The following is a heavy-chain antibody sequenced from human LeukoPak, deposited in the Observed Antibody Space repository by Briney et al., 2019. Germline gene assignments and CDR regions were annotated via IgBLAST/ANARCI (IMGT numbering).Heavy chain of an antibody. D-gene: IGHD2-2*01. CDR1: GYTFTSYG. J-gene: IGHJ5*02. Sequence: GASVKLSCKASGYTFTSYGISWVRHAPGQGLEWMGWISAYSGNTNYAQKVQGRVTMTTDTSTSTAYLELSRLRSDDTAVYYCARGGTSCYDNWFDPWGQGTLVTVSS. CDR2: ISAYSGNT. CDR3: ARGGTSCYDNWFDP. V-gene: IGHV1-18*01.